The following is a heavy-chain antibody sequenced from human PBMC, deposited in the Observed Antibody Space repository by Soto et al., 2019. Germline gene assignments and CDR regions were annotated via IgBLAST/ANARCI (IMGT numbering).Heavy chain of an antibody. Sequence: GASVKVSCKASGYTFSSFDINWVRQAPGQGLEWMGQMNPNSGKTGYTQKFQGRISMTRTFSISSAYMELNSLKSEDTAVSYCARARRGDYGWIDLWGQGTMVTVS. CDR2: MNPNSGKT. CDR3: ARARRGDYGWIDL. CDR1: GYTFSSFD. J-gene: IGHJ3*01. D-gene: IGHD4-17*01. V-gene: IGHV1-8*02.